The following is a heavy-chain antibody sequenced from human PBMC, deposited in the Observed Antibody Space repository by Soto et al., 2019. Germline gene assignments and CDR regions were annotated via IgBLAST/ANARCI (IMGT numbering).Heavy chain of an antibody. D-gene: IGHD2-2*01. V-gene: IGHV4-4*02. CDR2: IYHSGTT. Sequence: QVQLQESGPGLVKPSGTLSLTCAVSAGFINRSNWWSWVRQPPGKGMEWIGEIYHSGTTKSNPALNSRVTISKDKTTSQYSLKLSSVTAGDTARCYCASPTSYSHDLWGQGTLVNVSS. J-gene: IGHJ4*02. CDR1: AGFINRSNW. CDR3: ASPTSYSHDL.